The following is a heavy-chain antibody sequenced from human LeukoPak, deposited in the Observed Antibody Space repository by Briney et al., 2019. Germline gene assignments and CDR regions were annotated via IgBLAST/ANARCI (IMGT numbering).Heavy chain of an antibody. CDR1: GFTFSSYA. Sequence: GGSLRLSCATSGFTFSSYAMSWVRQAPGKGLEWVSAISGSGGSTYYADSVKGRFTISRDNSKNTLYLQMNSLRAEDTAVYYCAKDRQSSWYYYYFDYWGQGTLVTVSS. V-gene: IGHV3-23*01. J-gene: IGHJ4*02. CDR2: ISGSGGST. D-gene: IGHD6-13*01. CDR3: AKDRQSSWYYYYFDY.